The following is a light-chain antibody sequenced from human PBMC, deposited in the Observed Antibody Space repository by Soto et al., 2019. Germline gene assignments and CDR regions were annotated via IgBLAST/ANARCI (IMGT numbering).Light chain of an antibody. CDR2: GAS. Sequence: ATQSITPSLNWYKQTPRKAPKVLIFGASNLPSGVPSRFSGSGCSTDFTLTCARLIPDDPATYSCTQRFPLPRASGPGTKVDI. J-gene: IGKJ1*01. V-gene: IGKV1-39*01. CDR3: TQRFPLPRA. CDR1: QSITPS.